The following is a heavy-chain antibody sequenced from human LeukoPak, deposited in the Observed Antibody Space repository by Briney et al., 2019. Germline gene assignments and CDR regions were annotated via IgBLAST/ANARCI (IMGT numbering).Heavy chain of an antibody. Sequence: GRSLRLSCAASGFTFSRSGMHWVRQAPGKGLEWVAVTASDGSNLYYADSVKGRFTISRDNSKNTLYLQLNSLRPEDTAVYYCANKVSGSTLEAMDVWGQGTTVTVS. CDR1: GFTFSRSG. CDR2: TASDGSNL. CDR3: ANKVSGSTLEAMDV. J-gene: IGHJ6*02. D-gene: IGHD1-26*01. V-gene: IGHV3-30*18.